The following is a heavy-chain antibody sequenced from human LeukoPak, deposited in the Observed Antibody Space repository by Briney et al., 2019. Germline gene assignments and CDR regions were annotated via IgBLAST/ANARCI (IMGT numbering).Heavy chain of an antibody. J-gene: IGHJ4*02. CDR2: IYYSGST. Sequence: SETLSLTCTVSGGSISSSSYYWGWIRQPPGKGLEWIGSIYYSGSTYYNPSLKSRVTISVDTSKNQFSLKLNSVTAADTAVYYCARVPRGAGALDYWGQGTLVTVSS. CDR1: GGSISSSSYY. D-gene: IGHD3-10*01. V-gene: IGHV4-39*07. CDR3: ARVPRGAGALDY.